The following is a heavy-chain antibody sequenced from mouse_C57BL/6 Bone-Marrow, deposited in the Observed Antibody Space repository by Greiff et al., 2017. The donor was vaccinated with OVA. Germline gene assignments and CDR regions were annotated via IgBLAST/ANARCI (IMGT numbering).Heavy chain of an antibody. CDR2: IYPGDGDT. CDR3: ARRGLPLRYAMDY. V-gene: IGHV1-80*01. D-gene: IGHD2-4*01. J-gene: IGHJ4*01. CDR1: GYAFSSYW. Sequence: VQLQQSGAELVKPGASVKISCKASGYAFSSYWMNWVKQRPGKGLEWIGQIYPGDGDTNYNGKFKGKATLTADKSSSTAYMQLSSLTSEDSAVYFCARRGLPLRYAMDYWGQGTSVTVSS.